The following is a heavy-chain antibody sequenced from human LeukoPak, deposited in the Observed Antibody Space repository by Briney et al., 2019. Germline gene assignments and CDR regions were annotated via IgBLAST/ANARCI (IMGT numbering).Heavy chain of an antibody. CDR1: GYTLTELS. J-gene: IGHJ4*02. Sequence: ASVKVSCKVSGYTLTELSVHWVRQAPGKGLEWMGNFDPKDGDTIYAQRFQGRVTMTEDTSTHTAYMELSSLRAEDTALYYCARGIATAATYGSNFEYWGQGTLVTVSS. V-gene: IGHV1-24*01. CDR2: FDPKDGDT. CDR3: ARGIATAATYGSNFEY. D-gene: IGHD6-13*01.